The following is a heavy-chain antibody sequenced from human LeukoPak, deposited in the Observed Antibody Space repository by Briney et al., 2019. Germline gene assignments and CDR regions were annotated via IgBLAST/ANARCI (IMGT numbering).Heavy chain of an antibody. CDR3: ARDGVPAARDL. CDR1: GFTFSKYW. D-gene: IGHD2-2*01. CDR2: IDGAGGEK. J-gene: IGHJ3*01. V-gene: IGHV3-7*01. Sequence: GGSLRLSCAASGFTFSKYWMSWVRQAPGKGLEWVGNIDGAGGEKHYVDSVKGRFTISRDNAKTSLYLHMNSLRAEDTAVYYCARDGVPAARDLWGQGTMVIVSS.